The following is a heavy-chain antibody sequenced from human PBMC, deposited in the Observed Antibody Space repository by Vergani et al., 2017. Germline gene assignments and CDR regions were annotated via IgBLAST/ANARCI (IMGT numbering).Heavy chain of an antibody. CDR3: ARVLLRFLTRYMDV. J-gene: IGHJ6*03. V-gene: IGHV1-2*02. CDR2: INPNSGGT. D-gene: IGHD3-3*01. Sequence: QVQLVQSGAEVKKPGASVKVSCKASGYTFTSYGISWVRQAPGQGLEWMGWINPNSGGTNYAQKFQGRVTMTRDTSISTAYMELSRLRSDDTAVYYCARVLLRFLTRYMDVWGKGTTVTVSS. CDR1: GYTFTSYG.